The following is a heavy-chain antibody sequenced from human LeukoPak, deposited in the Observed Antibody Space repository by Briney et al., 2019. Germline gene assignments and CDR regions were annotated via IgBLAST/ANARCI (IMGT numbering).Heavy chain of an antibody. CDR3: ATVPIVVVPAAIQRAAKKNWFDP. CDR2: IKPNSGGT. D-gene: IGHD2-2*01. J-gene: IGHJ5*02. CDR1: GCTFTGYY. V-gene: IGHV1-2*02. Sequence: ASVKVSCKASGCTFTGYYIHWVRQAPGQGLEWMGWIKPNSGGTNYAQKFQGRVTMTEDTSTDTAYMELSSLRSEDTAVYYCATVPIVVVPAAIQRAAKKNWFDPWGQGTLVTVSS.